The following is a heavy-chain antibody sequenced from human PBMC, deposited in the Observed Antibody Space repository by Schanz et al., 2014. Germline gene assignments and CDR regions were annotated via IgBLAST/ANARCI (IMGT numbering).Heavy chain of an antibody. Sequence: QVQLVQSGAEVKKPGASVKVSCKASGYTFTSYGISWVRQAPGQRLEWMGWINAGTGNTEYSQKFQGRVTITRDTLASTAYMEVSSLRSEDTAVYYCAGTYCSSTSCYTGYYYMDVWGKGTTVTVSS. CDR2: INAGTGNT. V-gene: IGHV1-3*01. D-gene: IGHD2-2*02. CDR1: GYTFTSYG. J-gene: IGHJ6*03. CDR3: AGTYCSSTSCYTGYYYMDV.